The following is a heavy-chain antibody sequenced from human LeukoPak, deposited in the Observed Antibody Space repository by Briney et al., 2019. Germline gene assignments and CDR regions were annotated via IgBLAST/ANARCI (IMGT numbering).Heavy chain of an antibody. CDR2: INPNSGGT. D-gene: IGHD2-15*01. J-gene: IGHJ5*02. CDR1: GYTFTSYY. V-gene: IGHV1-2*02. Sequence: GASVKVSCKASGYTFTSYYMHWVRQAPGQGLEWMGWINPNSGGTNYAQKFQGRVTITRDTSISTTYMELRRLRSDDTAVYYCAKKVVPTTRGSNWFDPWGQGTLVTVSS. CDR3: AKKVVPTTRGSNWFDP.